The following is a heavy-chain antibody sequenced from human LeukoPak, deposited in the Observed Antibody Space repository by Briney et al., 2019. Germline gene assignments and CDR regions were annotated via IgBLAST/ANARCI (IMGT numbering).Heavy chain of an antibody. V-gene: IGHV1-69*13. J-gene: IGHJ4*02. Sequence: ASVKVSCKASGGTFSSYAISWVRQAPGQGLEWMGGIIPIFGTANYAQKFQGRVTITADESTSTAYMELSSLRSEDTAVYYCATEGILVVVAATSLDYWGQGTLVTVSS. CDR2: IIPIFGTA. CDR3: ATEGILVVVAATSLDY. CDR1: GGTFSSYA. D-gene: IGHD2-15*01.